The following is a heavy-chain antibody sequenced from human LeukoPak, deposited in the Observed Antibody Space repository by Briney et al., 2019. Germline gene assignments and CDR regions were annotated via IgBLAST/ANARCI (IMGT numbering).Heavy chain of an antibody. D-gene: IGHD1-26*01. V-gene: IGHV4-39*07. CDR1: DGSITSSSHY. J-gene: IGHJ6*03. CDR2: IYYSGST. CDR3: ARARGSNYYYYYYMDV. Sequence: SETLSLTCTVSDGSITSSSHYWGWIRQPPGEGLEWIGSIYYSGSTYYNPSLKSRVTISIDTSKNQFSLKLSSMTAADTAVYYCARARGSNYYYYYYMDVWGKGTTVTVSS.